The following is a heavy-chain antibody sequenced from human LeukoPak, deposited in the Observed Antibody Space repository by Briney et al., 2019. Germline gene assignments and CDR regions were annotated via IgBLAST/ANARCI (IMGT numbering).Heavy chain of an antibody. J-gene: IGHJ4*02. Sequence: GGSLRLSCAASGFTFSSYSMNWVRQAPGKGLEWVSSISSSSSYIHYADSVKGRSTISRDNAKNSLYLHMDSLRAEDTAVYYCARDWLEISSDYWGQGTLVTVSS. CDR2: ISSSSSYI. D-gene: IGHD6-19*01. V-gene: IGHV3-21*01. CDR3: ARDWLEISSDY. CDR1: GFTFSSYS.